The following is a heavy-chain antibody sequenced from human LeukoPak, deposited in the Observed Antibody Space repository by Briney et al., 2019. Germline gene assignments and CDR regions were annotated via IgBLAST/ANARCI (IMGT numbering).Heavy chain of an antibody. CDR3: ARIVGAKLLVHHDAFDI. Sequence: NPTETLSLTCTVSGGSISSYYWSWIRQPAGKGLEWIGRIYTSGSTNYNPSLKSRVTMSVDTSKNQFSLKLSSVTAADTAVYYCARIVGAKLLVHHDAFDIWGQGTMVTVSS. D-gene: IGHD1-26*01. CDR2: IYTSGST. J-gene: IGHJ3*02. CDR1: GGSISSYY. V-gene: IGHV4-4*07.